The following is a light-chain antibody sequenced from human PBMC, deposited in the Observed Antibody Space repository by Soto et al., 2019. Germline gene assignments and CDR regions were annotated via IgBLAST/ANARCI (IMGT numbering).Light chain of an antibody. CDR2: GAS. CDR3: QQYGRSPLT. CDR1: QSVTSSY. V-gene: IGKV3-20*01. J-gene: IGKJ4*01. Sequence: EIVLTQSPGTLSLSPGERATLSCRASQSVTSSYLAWYQQKPGQSPRLLISGASSRATGIPDRFSGSGSGTDFTLTISRLEPGDSAVYYCQQYGRSPLTFGGGTKVEIK.